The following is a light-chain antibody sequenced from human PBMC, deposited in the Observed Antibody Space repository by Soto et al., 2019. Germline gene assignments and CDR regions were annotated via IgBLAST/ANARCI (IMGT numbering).Light chain of an antibody. CDR2: DAS. J-gene: IGKJ5*01. V-gene: IGKV3D-20*02. Sequence: EIVLTQSPATLSLSPGERATLSCRASQSVSSNYLAWYQQKPGQAPRLLIYDASSRATGIPARFSGSGSGTDFTLTISSLEPEDFAVYYCQQRGEWPPGATFGQGTRLEIK. CDR3: QQRGEWPPGAT. CDR1: QSVSSNY.